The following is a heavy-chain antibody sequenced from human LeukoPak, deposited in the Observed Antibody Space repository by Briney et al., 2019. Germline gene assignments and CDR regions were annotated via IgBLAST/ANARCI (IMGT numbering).Heavy chain of an antibody. D-gene: IGHD3-10*01. CDR3: ARDLGWFGGLFDY. J-gene: IGHJ4*02. V-gene: IGHV3-21*01. CDR2: ISSSSSYI. Sequence: GGSLRLSCAASGFTFSSYSMNWVRQAPGKGLEWVSSISSSSSYIYYADSVKGRFTISRDNAKDSLYLQMNSLRAEDTAVYYCARDLGWFGGLFDYWGQGTLVTVSS. CDR1: GFTFSSYS.